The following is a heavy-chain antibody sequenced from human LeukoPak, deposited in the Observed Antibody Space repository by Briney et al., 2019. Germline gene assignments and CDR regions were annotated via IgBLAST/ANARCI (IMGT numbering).Heavy chain of an antibody. J-gene: IGHJ3*02. CDR2: IYYSGST. Sequence: GSLRLSCAASGFTFSSYAMHWVRQPPGKGLEWIGSIYYSGSTYYNPSLKSRVTISVDTSKNQFSLKLSSVTAADTAVYYCATGVGATTDAFDIWGQGTMVTVSS. D-gene: IGHD1-26*01. CDR3: ATGVGATTDAFDI. V-gene: IGHV4-39*07. CDR1: GFTFSSYA.